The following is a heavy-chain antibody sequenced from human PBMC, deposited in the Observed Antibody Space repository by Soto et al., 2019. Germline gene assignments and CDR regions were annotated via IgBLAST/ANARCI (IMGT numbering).Heavy chain of an antibody. CDR2: IYYSGST. Sequence: SEPLSLTCTVSVGSIGSYYWSWIIQPPGKELEWIGYIYYSGSTNYNPSLKSRVTISVDTSKNQFSLKLSSVTAADTAVYYCARGGYSYGYYYYGMDVWGQGTTVT. J-gene: IGHJ6*02. CDR3: ARGGYSYGYYYYGMDV. V-gene: IGHV4-59*01. CDR1: VGSIGSYY. D-gene: IGHD5-18*01.